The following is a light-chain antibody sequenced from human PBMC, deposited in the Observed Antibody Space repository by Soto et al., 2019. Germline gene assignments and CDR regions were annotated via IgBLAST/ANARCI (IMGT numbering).Light chain of an antibody. Sequence: DIEMTQSPATLSVSPGDRVTFTCRASQSINNWLAWYQQKPVPAPKILIYDASTLATGVPSRFSGSGSGTDFSLTISRLEPEDFATYYCQQRNNSPPTFGQGTRLEI. V-gene: IGKV1-5*01. CDR3: QQRNNSPPT. J-gene: IGKJ5*01. CDR2: DAS. CDR1: QSINNW.